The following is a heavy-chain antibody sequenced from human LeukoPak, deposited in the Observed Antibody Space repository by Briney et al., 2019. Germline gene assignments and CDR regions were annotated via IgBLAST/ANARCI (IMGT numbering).Heavy chain of an antibody. CDR1: GGSVSSGSYY. V-gene: IGHV4-61*01. Sequence: SETLSLSCTVSGGSVSSGSYYWSWIRQPPGKGLEWIGHIYYSGSTNYNPSLKSRVTISVDTSKNQFSLKLSSVTAADTAVYYCARGAYYFDYWGQGTLVTVSS. CDR3: ARGAYYFDY. CDR2: IYYSGST. J-gene: IGHJ4*02.